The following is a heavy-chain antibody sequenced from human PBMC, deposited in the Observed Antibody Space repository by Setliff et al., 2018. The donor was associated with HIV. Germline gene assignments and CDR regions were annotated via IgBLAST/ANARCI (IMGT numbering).Heavy chain of an antibody. V-gene: IGHV4-4*07. CDR1: GGSISGFY. D-gene: IGHD1-26*01. Sequence: SETLSLTCTVSGGSISGFYWNWIRQSAGKGLQWIGRIYDSGSTKYNPSLKSRVTMSEETSKNQFSLKLSSVTAADTAVYYCARDARLSGSYYGMDVWGQGTTVTVSS. CDR3: ARDARLSGSYYGMDV. J-gene: IGHJ6*02. CDR2: IYDSGST.